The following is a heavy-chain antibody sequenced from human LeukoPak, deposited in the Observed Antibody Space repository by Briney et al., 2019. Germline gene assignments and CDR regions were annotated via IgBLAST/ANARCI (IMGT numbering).Heavy chain of an antibody. D-gene: IGHD4-23*01. Sequence: GGSLRLSCAASGFTFSSYAMHWVRQAPGKGLEWVAVISYDGSNKYYADSVKGRFTISRDNSKNTLYLQMNSLRAEDTAVYYCARARSPYDYGRNSNYFDYWGQGTLVTVSS. CDR2: ISYDGSNK. J-gene: IGHJ4*02. V-gene: IGHV3-30-3*01. CDR3: ARARSPYDYGRNSNYFDY. CDR1: GFTFSSYA.